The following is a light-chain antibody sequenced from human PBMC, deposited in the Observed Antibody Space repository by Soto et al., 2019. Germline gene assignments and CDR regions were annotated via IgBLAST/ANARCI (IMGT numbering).Light chain of an antibody. V-gene: IGKV1-5*03. Sequence: DIPMTQSPSTLSASVGDTVTITCRASQSISSWLAWYQQKPGKAPKLLIYRASNLESGVPSRFSGSGSGTLFILTISSLQPDDSAAYYCQKYSGDSLTFGQGTKLDIK. CDR2: RAS. CDR1: QSISSW. CDR3: QKYSGDSLT. J-gene: IGKJ2*01.